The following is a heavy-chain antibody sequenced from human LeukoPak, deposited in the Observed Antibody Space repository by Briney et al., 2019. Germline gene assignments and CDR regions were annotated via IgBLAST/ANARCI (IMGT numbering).Heavy chain of an antibody. D-gene: IGHD3-10*01. CDR3: ARDKKSGESSEIDY. Sequence: GGSLRLSCAASGFPFSVSWMHWVRQVPGKGLVWVSRINRDGSTTKYADSVKGRFTVSRDNAKNTLNLQMNSLRAEDTAVYYCARDKKSGESSEIDYWGQGTLVTVSS. J-gene: IGHJ4*02. CDR1: GFPFSVSW. CDR2: INRDGSTT. V-gene: IGHV3-74*03.